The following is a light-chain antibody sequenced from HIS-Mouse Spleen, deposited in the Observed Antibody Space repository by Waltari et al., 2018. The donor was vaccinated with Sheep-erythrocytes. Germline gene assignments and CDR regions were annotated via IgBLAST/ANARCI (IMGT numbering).Light chain of an antibody. J-gene: IGLJ3*02. CDR1: SSYVGGYNS. CDR2: EVS. CDR3: SSYAGSNNWV. Sequence: QSALTQPPSASGSPGQSVTISCTGTSSYVGGYNSVSWYQQHPGKAPKLMIYEVSKRPSGVPDRFSGSKSGNTASLTVSGLQAEDEADYYCSSYAGSNNWVFGGGTKLTVL. V-gene: IGLV2-8*01.